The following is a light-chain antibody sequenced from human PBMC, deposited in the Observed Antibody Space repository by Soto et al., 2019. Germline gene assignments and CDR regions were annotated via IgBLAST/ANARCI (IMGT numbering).Light chain of an antibody. CDR3: QQRSNWPPEFT. CDR1: QSITSY. J-gene: IGKJ2*01. Sequence: EIVLTQSPAYLSLTPGERVTLSCRASQSITSYLAWYQKKPGQTPRLLIYDAVNRATGVPDRFSGGGSGTDFTLTISSLEAEDSAVYYWQQRSNWPPEFTFGQGTKVDIK. CDR2: DAV. V-gene: IGKV3-11*01.